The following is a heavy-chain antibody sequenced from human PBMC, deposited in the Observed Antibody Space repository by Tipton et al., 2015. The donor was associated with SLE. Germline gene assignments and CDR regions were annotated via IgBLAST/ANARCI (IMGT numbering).Heavy chain of an antibody. J-gene: IGHJ6*03. D-gene: IGHD6-13*01. V-gene: IGHV3-66*01. CDR2: IDSSGIT. Sequence: SLRLSCAASGLTVSGNYMTWVRQAPGRGLEWVSVIDSSGITYYAESVKGRFTISRDNSKNTLYLQMNSLRAEDTAVYYCARVAAATGRGNYFYYYMDVWGKGTTVTVSS. CDR3: ARVAAATGRGNYFYYYMDV. CDR1: GLTVSGNY.